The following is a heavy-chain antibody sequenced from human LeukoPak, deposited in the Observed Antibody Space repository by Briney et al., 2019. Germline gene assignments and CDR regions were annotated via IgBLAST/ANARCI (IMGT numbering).Heavy chain of an antibody. CDR2: IYYSGST. CDR3: ARHRLYYDSSGFRPGPLDY. J-gene: IGHJ4*02. CDR1: GGSXXSYY. V-gene: IGHV4-59*08. Sequence: GGSXXSYYWSWIRQLPGKGLEWIGYIYYSGSTNYNPSLKSRVTISVDTSKNQFSLKLSSVTAADTAVYYCARHRLYYDSSGFRPGPLDYWGQGTLVTVSS. D-gene: IGHD3-22*01.